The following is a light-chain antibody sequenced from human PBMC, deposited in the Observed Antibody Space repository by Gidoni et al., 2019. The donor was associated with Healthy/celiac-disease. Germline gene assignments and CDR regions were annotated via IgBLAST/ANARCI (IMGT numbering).Light chain of an antibody. CDR1: SPNIGAGYA. V-gene: IGLV1-40*01. CDR2: DNT. CDR3: QTYDDSLSWV. Sequence: QSVPTQPPSVSGAPAQRVTISCTGSSPNIGAGYAVHWYQQLPGTAPKVVIYDNTDRPLGVPDRFSASKSGTSASLAIPGLQAEDEADYYCQTYDDSLSWVFGGGTKVTVL. J-gene: IGLJ3*02.